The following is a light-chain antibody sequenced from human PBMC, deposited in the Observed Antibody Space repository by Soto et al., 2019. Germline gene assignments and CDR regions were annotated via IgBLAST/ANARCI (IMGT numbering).Light chain of an antibody. CDR3: SSYTSNSTVV. CDR1: SSDFGGYNY. J-gene: IGLJ2*01. Sequence: QSALTQPASVSGSPGQSITISCTGTSSDFGGYNYVSWYQQHPGKAPKLMIYDVSNRPSGVSIRFSGSKSGNTASLTISGLQADDEADYYCSSYTSNSTVVFGGGTKLTVL. CDR2: DVS. V-gene: IGLV2-14*01.